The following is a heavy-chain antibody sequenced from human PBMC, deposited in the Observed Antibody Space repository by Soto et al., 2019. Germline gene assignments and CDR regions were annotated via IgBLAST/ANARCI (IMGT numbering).Heavy chain of an antibody. Sequence: PGGSLRLSCAASGFTFSSYWMHWVRQAPGKGLVWVSRINSDGSSTSYADSVKGRFTISRDNAKNTLYLQMNSLRAEDTAVYYCARESITMVRANYYGMDVWGQGTTVTV. CDR2: INSDGSST. J-gene: IGHJ6*02. CDR1: GFTFSSYW. D-gene: IGHD3-10*01. CDR3: ARESITMVRANYYGMDV. V-gene: IGHV3-74*01.